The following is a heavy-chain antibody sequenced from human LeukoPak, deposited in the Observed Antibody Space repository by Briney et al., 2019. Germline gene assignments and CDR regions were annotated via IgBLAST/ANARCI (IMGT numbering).Heavy chain of an antibody. CDR3: ARDGGYYGDY. CDR1: GGSISSSSYY. CDR2: IYYSGST. V-gene: IGHV4-39*07. Sequence: PSETLSLTCTVSGGSISSSSYYWGWIRQPPGKGLEWIGSIYYSGSTYYNPSLKSRVTISVDTSKNQFSLKLSSVTAADTAVYYCARDGGYYGDYRGQGTLVTVSS. J-gene: IGHJ4*02. D-gene: IGHD1-26*01.